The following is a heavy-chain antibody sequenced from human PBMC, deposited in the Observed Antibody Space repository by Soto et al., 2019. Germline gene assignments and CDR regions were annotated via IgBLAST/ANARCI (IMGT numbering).Heavy chain of an antibody. J-gene: IGHJ4*02. CDR1: GGSFSGYY. D-gene: IGHD3-10*01. Sequence: SETLSLTCAVYGGSFSGYYWTWIRQPPGTGLEWIGEIYHSGSTNYNPSLKSRVTISVDKSKNQFSLNLSSVTAADTAVYYCARDQNGSGNYYTRYFDYWGQGTLVT. CDR3: ARDQNGSGNYYTRYFDY. V-gene: IGHV4-34*01. CDR2: IYHSGST.